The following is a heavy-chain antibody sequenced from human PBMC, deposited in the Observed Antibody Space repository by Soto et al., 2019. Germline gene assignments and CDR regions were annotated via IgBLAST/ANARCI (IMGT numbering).Heavy chain of an antibody. CDR3: TTASTPGYSYGSYFDY. CDR1: GFTFSNAW. J-gene: IGHJ4*02. D-gene: IGHD5-18*01. Sequence: GGSLRLSCAASGFTFSNAWMSWVRQAPGKGLEWVGRIKSKTDGGTTDYASPVKGRFTISRDDSKNTLYLQMNSLKTEDTAVYYCTTASTPGYSYGSYFDYWGQGTLVTVSS. V-gene: IGHV3-15*01. CDR2: IKSKTDGGTT.